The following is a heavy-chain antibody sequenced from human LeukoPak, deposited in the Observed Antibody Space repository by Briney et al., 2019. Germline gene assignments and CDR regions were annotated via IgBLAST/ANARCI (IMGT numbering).Heavy chain of an antibody. J-gene: IGHJ5*02. Sequence: SETLSLTCTVSGGSISSSTYYWGWIRQPPGKGLEWIGSIHYSGRTYYNPSLKSRVTISVDTSKNQFSLKLSSVTAADTAVYYCARLGLLWFGEYGGNWFDPWGQGTLVTVSS. CDR3: ARLGLLWFGEYGGNWFDP. CDR1: GGSISSSTYY. D-gene: IGHD3-10*01. V-gene: IGHV4-39*01. CDR2: IHYSGRT.